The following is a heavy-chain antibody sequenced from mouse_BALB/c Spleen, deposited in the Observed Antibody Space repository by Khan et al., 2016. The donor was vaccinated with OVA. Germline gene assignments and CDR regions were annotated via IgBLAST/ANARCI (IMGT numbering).Heavy chain of an antibody. D-gene: IGHD2-13*01. CDR2: IWSGGST. CDR1: GFSLSNYG. J-gene: IGHJ3*01. CDR3: ARGGLPFAY. V-gene: IGHV2-2*02. Sequence: QVQLQQPGPGLVQPSQSLSITCTVSGFSLSNYGVHWVRQSPGKGLEWLGVIWSGGSTDFNAAFISRLSISKDNSKSQVFLKMNSLQTNDSAIYYCARGGLPFAYWGQGTLVTVSA.